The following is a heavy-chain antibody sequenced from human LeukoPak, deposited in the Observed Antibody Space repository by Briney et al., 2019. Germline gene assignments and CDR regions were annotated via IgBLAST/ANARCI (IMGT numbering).Heavy chain of an antibody. D-gene: IGHD4-17*01. CDR3: ARLGARQMLEY. CDR2: IKQDGGQI. CDR1: GLTFSNYW. Sequence: PGGSLRLSCAASGLTFSNYWMDWARQAPGKGPEWVANIKQDGGQIYYLDSVKGRFTVSRDNAKNSLYLQMNSLRAEDTAVYYCARLGARQMLEYWGQGTLVTVSS. J-gene: IGHJ4*02. V-gene: IGHV3-7*01.